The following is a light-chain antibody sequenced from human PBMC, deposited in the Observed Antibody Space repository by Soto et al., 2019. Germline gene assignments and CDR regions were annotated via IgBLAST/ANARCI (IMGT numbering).Light chain of an antibody. V-gene: IGKV3-11*01. J-gene: IGKJ4*01. CDR2: DAS. Sequence: EIVWTQSQPTRALSPGERAPRARRTIQNVYSYLAWYQQKPGQAPRLLIYDASNRATGIPARFSGSGSGTDFTLAISSLEPEDFAVYYCQQRSNWPFTVTFGGGTKVDIK. CDR3: QQRSNWPFTVT. CDR1: QNVYSY.